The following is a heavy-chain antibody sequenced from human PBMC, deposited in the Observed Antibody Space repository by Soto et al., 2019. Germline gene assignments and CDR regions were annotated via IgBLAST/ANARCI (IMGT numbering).Heavy chain of an antibody. J-gene: IGHJ5*02. CDR3: ARAVPQYSSSSWFDP. V-gene: IGHV3-30*03. Sequence: GGSLRLSCAASGFSFSSYGMHWVRQAPGKGLEWVAVISNDGTNKDYADSVKGRVTITADESTSTAYMELSSLRSEDTAVYYCARAVPQYSSSSWFDPWGQGTLVTVSS. CDR2: ISNDGTNK. CDR1: GFSFSSYG. D-gene: IGHD6-6*01.